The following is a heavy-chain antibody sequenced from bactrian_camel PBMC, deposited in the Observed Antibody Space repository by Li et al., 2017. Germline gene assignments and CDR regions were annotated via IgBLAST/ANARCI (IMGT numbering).Heavy chain of an antibody. CDR3: GNLETNWATNY. CDR2: ISTGLGTT. CDR1: ADTYSTRC. D-gene: IGHD1*01. J-gene: IGHJ4*01. Sequence: HVQLVESGGGSVQSGGSLRLSCARSADTYSTRCEAWFRQSPGKEREGVAVISTGLGTTWYADSVSGRFTISEDNAKNTVYLQMNSLKPEDSAMYYCGNLETNWATNYWGQGTQVTVS. V-gene: IGHV3S1*01.